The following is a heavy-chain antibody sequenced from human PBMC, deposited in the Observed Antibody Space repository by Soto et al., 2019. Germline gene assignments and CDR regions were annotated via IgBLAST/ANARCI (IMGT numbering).Heavy chain of an antibody. CDR3: ARHLTYCSAGSCYSDFPYYGMDV. D-gene: IGHD2-15*01. J-gene: IGHJ6*02. V-gene: IGHV4-39*01. CDR2: IFYSGST. Sequence: QLQLQESGPGLVKPSETLSLTCTVSGGSISSSSYYWGWIRQPPGKGLEWIGSIFYSGSTYYNPSLKSLVTISVDTSKNQFSLKLSSVPAADTAVYYCARHLTYCSAGSCYSDFPYYGMDVWGQGTTVTVSS. CDR1: GGSISSSSYY.